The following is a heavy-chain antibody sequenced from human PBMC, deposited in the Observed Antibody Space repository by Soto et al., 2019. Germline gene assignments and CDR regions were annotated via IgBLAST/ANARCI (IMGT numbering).Heavy chain of an antibody. J-gene: IGHJ5*02. CDR2: INPNSGNI. Sequence: ASVKVSCKASGDTFTTYDINWVRQATGHGLEWMGWINPNSGNIGYAQRFQGRITMTRDTSRSTVYMELSSLRSDDTAIYYCARSSGGNFGIIIEGSNWFDPWGQGTLVTVSS. CDR3: ARSSGGNFGIIIEGSNWFDP. CDR1: GDTFTTYD. D-gene: IGHD3-3*01. V-gene: IGHV1-8*01.